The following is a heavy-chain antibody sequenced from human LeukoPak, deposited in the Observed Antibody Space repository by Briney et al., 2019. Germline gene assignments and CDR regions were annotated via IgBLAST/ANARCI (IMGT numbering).Heavy chain of an antibody. CDR3: ANNFDY. Sequence: GGSLRLSCVASGFTFGKYWMSWVRQAPGKGLEWVANIKLDGSEKNYVDSVKGRFTISRDNTKNSLYLQMNSLRVEDTAVYYCANNFDYWGQGTLVTVSS. D-gene: IGHD5-24*01. CDR1: GFTFGKYW. CDR2: IKLDGSEK. V-gene: IGHV3-7*01. J-gene: IGHJ4*02.